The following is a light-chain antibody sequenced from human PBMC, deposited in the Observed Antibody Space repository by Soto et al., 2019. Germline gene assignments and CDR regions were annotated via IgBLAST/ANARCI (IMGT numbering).Light chain of an antibody. Sequence: QSALTQPRSVSGSPGQSVTISCTGTSRDVGGYNYVSWYQKQPGKAPKLMIYDVSKRPSGVPYRLSGSKSGNTASLTISGLQAEDEADYYCCSYVGRFAVVFGGGTKLTVL. J-gene: IGLJ2*01. CDR1: SRDVGGYNY. CDR3: CSYVGRFAVV. CDR2: DVS. V-gene: IGLV2-11*01.